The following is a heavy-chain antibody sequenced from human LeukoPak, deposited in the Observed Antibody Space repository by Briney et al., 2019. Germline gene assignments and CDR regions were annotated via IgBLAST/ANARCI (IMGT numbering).Heavy chain of an antibody. Sequence: ASVKVSFKASGYTFTRQFIHWLRPAPGQGLEWMGWIDPPSGTPHYAQKFHDTVTMTRDTSIATAYMEVHSLKSDDTAVYYCARSGFSTGFYLDFWGQGTLISVSS. V-gene: IGHV1-2*02. CDR2: IDPPSGTP. J-gene: IGHJ4*02. D-gene: IGHD6-19*01. CDR1: GYTFTRQF. CDR3: ARSGFSTGFYLDF.